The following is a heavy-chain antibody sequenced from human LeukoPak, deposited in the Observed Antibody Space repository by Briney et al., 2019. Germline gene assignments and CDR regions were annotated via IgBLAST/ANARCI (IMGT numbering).Heavy chain of an antibody. Sequence: SVKVSCKASGTTFSRSAISWVRQAPGQGLEWMGGVIPILGTTNYAQKFQDRVSITTDESTSTAYMEVTSLGSVDTAVYYCARDDGSATMGFDSWGQGTLVTVSS. V-gene: IGHV1-69*05. CDR2: VIPILGTT. D-gene: IGHD1-26*01. J-gene: IGHJ4*02. CDR3: ARDDGSATMGFDS. CDR1: GTTFSRSA.